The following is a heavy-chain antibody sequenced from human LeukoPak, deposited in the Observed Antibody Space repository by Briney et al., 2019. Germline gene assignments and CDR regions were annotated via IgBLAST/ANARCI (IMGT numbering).Heavy chain of an antibody. J-gene: IGHJ3*02. Sequence: ASVKVSCKASGGTFSSYAISWVRQAPGQGLEWMGRIIPIFGTANYAQKFQGRVTITTDESTSTAYMELSSLRSEDTAVYYCASGVLRTNAFDIWGQGTVVTVSS. CDR1: GGTFSSYA. V-gene: IGHV1-69*05. CDR3: ASGVLRTNAFDI. CDR2: IIPIFGTA. D-gene: IGHD2/OR15-2a*01.